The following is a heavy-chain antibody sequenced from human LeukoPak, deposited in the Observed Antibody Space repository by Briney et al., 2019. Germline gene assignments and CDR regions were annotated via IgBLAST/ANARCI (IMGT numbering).Heavy chain of an antibody. Sequence: ASGKVSCKTSGYTFTGYDINWVRQAPGQGLEWMGWMKSHSGDTHFAQKFQGRVTMTRDTSISTAFMELSSLRSEDTAVYYCARGEYSSSWYPFDYWGQGSPVTVSS. CDR1: GYTFTGYD. J-gene: IGHJ4*02. CDR3: ARGEYSSSWYPFDY. D-gene: IGHD6-13*01. V-gene: IGHV1-8*01. CDR2: MKSHSGDT.